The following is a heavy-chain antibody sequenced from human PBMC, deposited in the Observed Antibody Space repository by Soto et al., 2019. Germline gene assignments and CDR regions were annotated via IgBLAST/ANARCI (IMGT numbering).Heavy chain of an antibody. V-gene: IGHV3-30*03. CDR2: VSHDGRNT. CDR3: AEGGRQGLVTSGFYY. CDR1: GFTFSDYA. Sequence: VQLVESGGGVVQPGRSLRLSCAASGFTFSDYAMHWVRQAPGKGLEWVAVVSHDGRNTHYADSVKGRFTISRDSSKNTVSLEMTSLRAEDTGVYYWAEGGRQGLVTSGFYYWGQGALVTVSS. D-gene: IGHD6-19*01. J-gene: IGHJ4*02.